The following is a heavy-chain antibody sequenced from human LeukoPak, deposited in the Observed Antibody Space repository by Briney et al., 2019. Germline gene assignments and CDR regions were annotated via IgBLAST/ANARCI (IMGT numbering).Heavy chain of an antibody. Sequence: ASVKVSCKASGYTFTSYYMHWVRQAPGQGLEWMGIINPSGGSTSCAQKFQGRVTMTRDTSTSTVYMELRSLRSDDTAVYYCARDRSQGYFDWLLSNTNAFDIWGQGTMVTVSS. CDR1: GYTFTSYY. D-gene: IGHD3-9*01. CDR2: INPSGGST. CDR3: ARDRSQGYFDWLLSNTNAFDI. J-gene: IGHJ3*02. V-gene: IGHV1-46*01.